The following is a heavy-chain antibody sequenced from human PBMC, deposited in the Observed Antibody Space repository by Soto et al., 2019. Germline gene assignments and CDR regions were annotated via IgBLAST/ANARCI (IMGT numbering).Heavy chain of an antibody. CDR1: GGSISSGGYS. J-gene: IGHJ4*02. Sequence: PSETLSLTCAVSGGSISSGGYSWSWIRQPPGKGLEWIGYIYHSGSTYYNPSLKSRVTISVDRSKIQFSLKLSSVTAADTAVYYCARGEWELPLWDYWGQGTLVTVSS. CDR3: ARGEWELPLWDY. D-gene: IGHD1-26*01. CDR2: IYHSGST. V-gene: IGHV4-30-2*01.